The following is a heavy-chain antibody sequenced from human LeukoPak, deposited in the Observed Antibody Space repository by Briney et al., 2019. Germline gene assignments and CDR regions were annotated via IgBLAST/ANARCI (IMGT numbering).Heavy chain of an antibody. Sequence: ASVKVSCKASGYTFTSYVINWVRQATGQGLEWMGWMNPNSGNTGYAQKFQGRVTMTRNTSISTAYMELSSLRSEDPAVYYCVRGLDCSSTSCHYYYYMDVWGKGTTVTVSS. CDR3: VRGLDCSSTSCHYYYYMDV. CDR2: MNPNSGNT. CDR1: GYTFTSYV. D-gene: IGHD2-2*01. J-gene: IGHJ6*03. V-gene: IGHV1-8*01.